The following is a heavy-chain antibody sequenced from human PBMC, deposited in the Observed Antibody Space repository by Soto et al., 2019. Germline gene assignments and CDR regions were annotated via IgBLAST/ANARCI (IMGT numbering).Heavy chain of an antibody. CDR2: ISGSGSST. CDR3: AKAISIVVVPEDV. CDR1: GFTFSSYA. Sequence: GGSLRLSCAASGFTFSSYAMTWVRQAPGKGLEWVSGISGSGSSTYYADSVKGRFTISRDNSKNTLYLQMNSLGAEDTAVYYCAKAISIVVVPEDVWGQGTTVTVSS. D-gene: IGHD2-2*01. J-gene: IGHJ6*02. V-gene: IGHV3-23*01.